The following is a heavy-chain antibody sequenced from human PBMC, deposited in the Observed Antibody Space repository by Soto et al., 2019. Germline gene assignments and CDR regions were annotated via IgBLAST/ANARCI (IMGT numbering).Heavy chain of an antibody. Sequence: PSETLSLTCAVSGGSVSSGEHYWSRLRQPPGKGMESIAYMLYTSTTYYNPSLNTLVTISVDTSKYTFTLSLCAVSAEDTVCTFCDRGRGYGFGIDHWGQG. V-gene: IGHV4-30-4*08. CDR2: MLYTSTT. CDR1: GGSVSSGEHY. D-gene: IGHD5-18*01. J-gene: IGHJ4*02. CDR3: DRGRGYGFGIDH.